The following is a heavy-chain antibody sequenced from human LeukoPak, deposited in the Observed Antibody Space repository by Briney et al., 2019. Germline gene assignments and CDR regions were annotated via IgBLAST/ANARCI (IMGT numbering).Heavy chain of an antibody. D-gene: IGHD3-22*01. CDR1: GFTFSSYG. Sequence: PGGSLRLSCAASGFTFSSYGMSWVRQAPGKGLEWVSAISGSGGSTYYADSVKSRFTISRDNSKNTLYLQMNSLRAEDTAVYYCAKDHDSSGYYYDYFDYWGQGTLVTVSS. CDR2: ISGSGGST. CDR3: AKDHDSSGYYYDYFDY. V-gene: IGHV3-23*01. J-gene: IGHJ4*02.